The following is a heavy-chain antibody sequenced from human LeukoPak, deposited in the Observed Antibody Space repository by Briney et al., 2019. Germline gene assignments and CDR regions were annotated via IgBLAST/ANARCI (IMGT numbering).Heavy chain of an antibody. CDR1: GGSFSGYY. CDR2: INHSGST. Sequence: SETLSLTCAVYGGSFSGYYWSWIRQPPGKGPEWIGEINHSGSTNYNPSLKSRVTISVDTSKNQFSLKLSSVTAADAAVYYCARHRGGSYVYRFDIWGQGTKVTVSS. D-gene: IGHD1-26*01. V-gene: IGHV4-34*01. J-gene: IGHJ3*02. CDR3: ARHRGGSYVYRFDI.